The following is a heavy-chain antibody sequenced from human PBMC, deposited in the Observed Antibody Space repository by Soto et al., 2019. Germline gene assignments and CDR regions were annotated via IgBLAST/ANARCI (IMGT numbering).Heavy chain of an antibody. CDR1: GGSISSYY. CDR3: ARRYGSAFDF. D-gene: IGHD3-10*01. J-gene: IGHJ3*01. V-gene: IGHV4-59*01. Sequence: QVQLQESGPGLVKPSETLSLTCTVSGGSISSYYWSWIRQPPGKGLEWIGYIYYSGSTNYNPSLKSRLTISVDTSNIQSSLKLSSVTAADTAVYYCARRYGSAFDFWGQGTMVTVSS. CDR2: IYYSGST.